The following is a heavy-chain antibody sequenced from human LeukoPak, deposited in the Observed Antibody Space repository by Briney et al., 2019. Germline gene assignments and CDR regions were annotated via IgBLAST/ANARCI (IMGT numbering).Heavy chain of an antibody. CDR1: GGSISSSSYY. J-gene: IGHJ1*01. Sequence: SETLSLTCTVSGGSISSSSYYWGWIRQPPGKGLEWIGSIYYSGSTYYNPSLKSRVTISLDKFQNHFSLRLTSVTAADTAVYYCATGIDLWSTPSTYWGQGALVTVSS. V-gene: IGHV4-39*07. CDR3: ATGIDLWSTPSTY. CDR2: IYYSGST. D-gene: IGHD3-3*01.